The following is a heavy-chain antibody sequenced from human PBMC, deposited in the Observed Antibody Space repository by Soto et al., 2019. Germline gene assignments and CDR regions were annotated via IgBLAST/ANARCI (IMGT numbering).Heavy chain of an antibody. CDR1: GYTFTGYY. J-gene: IGHJ6*02. Sequence: QVQLVQSGAEVKKPGASVKVSCKASGYTFTGYYMHWVRQAPGQGLEWMGWINPNSGGTNYAQKFQGRVTITRDTSISTAYMELSRLRSDDTAVYYCAKEQQWLVLRAGGYYYGMDLWGQGTTVTVSS. CDR2: INPNSGGT. V-gene: IGHV1-2*02. D-gene: IGHD6-19*01. CDR3: AKEQQWLVLRAGGYYYGMDL.